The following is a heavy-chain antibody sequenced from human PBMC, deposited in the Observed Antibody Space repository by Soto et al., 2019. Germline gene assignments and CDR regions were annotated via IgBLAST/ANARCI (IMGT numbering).Heavy chain of an antibody. J-gene: IGHJ6*02. Sequence: HPGGSLRLSCAASGFTFSSYGMHWFRQSPGKGLEWVAVISYDGSNKYYADSVKGRFTISRDNSKNTLYLQMNSLRAEDTAVYYCAKDESNWNYGYYYGMDVWGQGTTVTVSS. CDR3: AKDESNWNYGYYYGMDV. D-gene: IGHD1-7*01. CDR2: ISYDGSNK. V-gene: IGHV3-30*18. CDR1: GFTFSSYG.